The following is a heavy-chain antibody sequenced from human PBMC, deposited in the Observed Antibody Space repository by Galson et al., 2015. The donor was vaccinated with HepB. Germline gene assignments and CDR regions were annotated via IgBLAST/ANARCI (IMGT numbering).Heavy chain of an antibody. CDR3: ARDRGYYGSERYPAYYMDV. CDR1: GFTFSDYY. Sequence: SLRLSCAASGFTFSDYYMSWIRQAPGKGLEWISYIDRSSSAMYYADSVEGRFTISRDNAKNTLYLQMNSLTAEDAAVYFCARDRGYYGSERYPAYYMDVWGKGTTVIVAS. V-gene: IGHV3-11*01. CDR2: IDRSSSAM. D-gene: IGHD3-10*01. J-gene: IGHJ6*03.